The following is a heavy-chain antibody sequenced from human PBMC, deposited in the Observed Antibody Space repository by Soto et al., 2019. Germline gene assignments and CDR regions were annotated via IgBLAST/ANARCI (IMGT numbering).Heavy chain of an antibody. CDR1: GGSISSGGYY. Sequence: QVQLQESGPGLVKPSQTLSLTCTVSGGSISSGGYYWSWIRQHPGKGLEWIGYIYYSGSTYYNPAPTGRVTISVDTSKNQFSLKLSSVTAADTAVYYCARWPQLEPRFDYWGQGTLVTVSS. CDR3: ARWPQLEPRFDY. D-gene: IGHD1-1*01. CDR2: IYYSGST. J-gene: IGHJ4*02. V-gene: IGHV4-31*03.